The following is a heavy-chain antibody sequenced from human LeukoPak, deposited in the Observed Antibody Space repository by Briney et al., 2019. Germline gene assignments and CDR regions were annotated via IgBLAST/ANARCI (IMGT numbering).Heavy chain of an antibody. J-gene: IGHJ4*02. CDR1: GYTFTSYD. CDR3: ARGRSPYDFWSGYLHYFDY. CDR2: MNPNSGNT. D-gene: IGHD3-3*01. Sequence: ASVKVSCKASGYTFTSYDINWVRQATGQGLEWMGWMNPNSGNTGYAQKFQGRVTITRNTSISTAYMELSSLRSEDTAVYYCARGRSPYDFWSGYLHYFDYWGQGTLVTVSS. V-gene: IGHV1-8*01.